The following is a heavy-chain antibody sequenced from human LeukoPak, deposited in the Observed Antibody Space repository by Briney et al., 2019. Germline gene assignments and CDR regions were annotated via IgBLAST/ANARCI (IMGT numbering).Heavy chain of an antibody. CDR2: ISSSSSYI. Sequence: GGSLRLSCAASGFSVSSNYMSWVRQAPGKGLEWVSSISSSSSYIYYADSVKGRFTISRDNAKNSLYLQMNSLRAEDTAVYYCARDLIDSSGYYPGGLYFDYWGQGTLVTVSS. CDR1: GFSVSSNY. V-gene: IGHV3-21*01. J-gene: IGHJ4*02. CDR3: ARDLIDSSGYYPGGLYFDY. D-gene: IGHD3-22*01.